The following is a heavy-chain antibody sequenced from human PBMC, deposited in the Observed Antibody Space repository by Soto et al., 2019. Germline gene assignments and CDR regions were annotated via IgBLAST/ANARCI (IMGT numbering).Heavy chain of an antibody. Sequence: QVQLAESGGGVVQPGRSLRLSCVGSGFRFSDYGMHWVRQAPGKGLEWVAMMSFDGTYKYYADSVKGRFIISRDNSKNTLYLQMNSLRAEDTAVYYCAKDRRDGEYNSVHDFWGQGTLVTVSS. CDR2: MSFDGTYK. CDR3: AKDRRDGEYNSVHDF. V-gene: IGHV3-30*18. J-gene: IGHJ4*02. CDR1: GFRFSDYG. D-gene: IGHD4-17*01.